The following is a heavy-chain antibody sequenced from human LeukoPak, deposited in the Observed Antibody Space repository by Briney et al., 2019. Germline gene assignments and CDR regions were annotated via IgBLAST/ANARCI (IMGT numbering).Heavy chain of an antibody. CDR2: ITGGGDTT. CDR1: GITFSSYG. D-gene: IGHD3-22*01. V-gene: IGHV3-23*01. J-gene: IGHJ4*02. CDR3: VRTSGYLAY. Sequence: GGSMRLSCAASGITFSSYGMGWVRQAPVKGLEWVSAITGGGDTTYYADSVKGRFTISRDNSKNTLFLQMNSLRADDTAVYYCVRTSGYLAYWGQGTLVTVSS.